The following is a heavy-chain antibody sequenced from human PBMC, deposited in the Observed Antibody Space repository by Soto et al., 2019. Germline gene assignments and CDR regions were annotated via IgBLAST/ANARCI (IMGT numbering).Heavy chain of an antibody. V-gene: IGHV4-30-2*01. Sequence: QLQLPESGSRMVTPSETLSLICAVSGGSINRGGDSWRWVRQPLGKGLEWLGHIYQSGSTDYNPSLKNRVTMSLDRSKNQFSLRLLSVTAADTAVYSGARAAQRAMDVWGQGTTVTVSS. CDR3: ARAAQRAMDV. D-gene: IGHD6-25*01. CDR1: GGSINRGGDS. CDR2: IYQSGST. J-gene: IGHJ6*02.